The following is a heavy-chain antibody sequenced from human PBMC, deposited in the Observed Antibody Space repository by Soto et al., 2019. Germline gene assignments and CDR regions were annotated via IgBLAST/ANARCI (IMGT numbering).Heavy chain of an antibody. V-gene: IGHV3-15*01. Sequence: PGGSLRLXCAASGFTFTNAWVIWVRQAPGKGLEWVGRIKSKADGGTTDYAAPVKGRFTIARDDSKNTLYLQMNSLKTEDTAVYYCAADVPNISGYVPIDYWGQGTLVTVSS. CDR3: AADVPNISGYVPIDY. CDR2: IKSKADGGTT. J-gene: IGHJ4*02. CDR1: GFTFTNAW. D-gene: IGHD3-22*01.